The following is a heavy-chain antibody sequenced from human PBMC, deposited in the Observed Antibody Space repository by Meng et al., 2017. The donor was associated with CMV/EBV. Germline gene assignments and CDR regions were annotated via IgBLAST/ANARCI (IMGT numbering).Heavy chain of an antibody. CDR1: GYTFTSYD. J-gene: IGHJ5*02. V-gene: IGHV1-8*03. CDR2: MNPNSGNT. CDR3: ARERVNWNYDQGFDP. D-gene: IGHD1-7*01. Sequence: ASVKVSCKASGYTFTSYDINWVRQATGQGLEWMGWMNPNSGNTGYAQKFQGRVTITRNTSISTAYMELSSLRSEDTAVYYCARERVNWNYDQGFDPWGQGTLVTVSS.